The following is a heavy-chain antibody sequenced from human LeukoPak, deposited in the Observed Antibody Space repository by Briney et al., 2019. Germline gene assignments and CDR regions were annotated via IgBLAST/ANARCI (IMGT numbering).Heavy chain of an antibody. V-gene: IGHV3-21*06. J-gene: IGHJ6*03. Sequence: PGGSLRLSCAASGFAFSTYSMIWVRQAPGKGLEWVSSTSSTSAYIYYADSLKGRFTISRDNAKNSLYLQTNSLRAEDTAVYYCARGGYSHGRYYYYMDVWGIGTAVTVSS. CDR1: GFAFSTYS. D-gene: IGHD5-18*01. CDR3: ARGGYSHGRYYYYMDV. CDR2: TSSTSAYI.